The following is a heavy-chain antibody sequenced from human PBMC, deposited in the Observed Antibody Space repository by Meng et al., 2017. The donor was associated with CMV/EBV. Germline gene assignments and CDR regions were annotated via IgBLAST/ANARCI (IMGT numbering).Heavy chain of an antibody. V-gene: IGHV4-59*01. J-gene: IGHJ4*02. CDR1: GGSISSYY. CDR3: ARAVVVPAAIDY. CDR2: IYYSGST. D-gene: IGHD2-2*01. Sequence: SETLSLTCTVSGGSISSYYWSWIRQPPGKGLGWIGYIYYSGSTNYNPSLKSRVTLSVDTSKNQFSLKLSSVTAADTAVYYCARAVVVPAAIDYWGQGTLVTVSS.